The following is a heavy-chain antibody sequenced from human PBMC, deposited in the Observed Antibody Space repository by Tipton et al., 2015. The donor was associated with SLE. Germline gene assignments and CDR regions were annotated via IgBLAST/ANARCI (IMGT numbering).Heavy chain of an antibody. J-gene: IGHJ6*02. D-gene: IGHD1-14*01. V-gene: IGHV4-4*07. CDR1: GGSISSYY. CDR2: IYSTGNT. CDR3: ARAPEGAMGGMDV. Sequence: TLSLTCTVSGGSISSYYWSWIRQPAGKGLEWIGRIYSTGNTNYNPSLKSRVTMSVDTSKNQFSLKMSSLTAADTAVYYCARAPEGAMGGMDVWGQGTTVTVS.